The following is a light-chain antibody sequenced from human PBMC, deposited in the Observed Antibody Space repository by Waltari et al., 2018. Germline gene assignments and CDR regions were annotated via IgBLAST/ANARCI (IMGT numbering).Light chain of an antibody. CDR2: RND. CDR1: ASNIGGHV. V-gene: IGLV1-44*01. Sequence: QSVLTQPPSASGAPGQRVTISCSGRASNIGGHVVNWSQQFPGKAPKLVIYRNDQRPSGVPDRFSGSKSGTSASLAISGLQSEDEADYYCAAWDDSLNGHWVFGGGTKVTVL. CDR3: AAWDDSLNGHWV. J-gene: IGLJ3*02.